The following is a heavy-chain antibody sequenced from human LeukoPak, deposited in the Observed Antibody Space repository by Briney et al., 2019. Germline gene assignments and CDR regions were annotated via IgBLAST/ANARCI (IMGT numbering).Heavy chain of an antibody. CDR2: ISWNSGSV. CDR1: GFTFDDYA. V-gene: IGHV3-9*01. J-gene: IGHJ6*02. Sequence: GGSLRLSCAASGFTFDDYAMHWVRQAPGKGLEWVSGISWNSGSVGYADSVKGRFIISRDNAKNSLYLQMNSLRAEDTALYYCAKAPRDSYYGMDVWGQGTTATVSS. CDR3: AKAPRDSYYGMDV. D-gene: IGHD3-22*01.